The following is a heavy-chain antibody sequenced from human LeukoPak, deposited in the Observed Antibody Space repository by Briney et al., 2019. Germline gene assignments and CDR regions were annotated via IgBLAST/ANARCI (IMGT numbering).Heavy chain of an antibody. CDR2: IYHSGST. V-gene: IGHV4-38-2*02. CDR3: ARLAPSIAARGYFDY. Sequence: SETLSLTCTVSGYSISSGYYWGWIRQPPGKGLEWIGSIYHSGSTYYNPSLKSRVTISVDTSKNQFSLKLSSVTAADTAVYYCARLAPSIAARGYFDYWGQGTLVTVSS. J-gene: IGHJ4*02. D-gene: IGHD6-6*01. CDR1: GYSISSGYY.